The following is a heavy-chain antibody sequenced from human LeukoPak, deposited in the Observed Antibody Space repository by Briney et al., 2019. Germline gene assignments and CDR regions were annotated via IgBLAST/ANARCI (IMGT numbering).Heavy chain of an antibody. D-gene: IGHD2-2*01. CDR1: GFTFSSYA. CDR2: ISYDGSNK. V-gene: IGHV3-30-3*01. Sequence: PGGSLRLSCAASGFTFSSYAMHWVRQAPGKGLEWVAVISYDGSNKYYADSVKGRFTISRDNSKNTLYLQMNSLRAEDTAVYYCARDRGEVVPAAILPNWFDPWGQGTLVTVSS. CDR3: ARDRGEVVPAAILPNWFDP. J-gene: IGHJ5*02.